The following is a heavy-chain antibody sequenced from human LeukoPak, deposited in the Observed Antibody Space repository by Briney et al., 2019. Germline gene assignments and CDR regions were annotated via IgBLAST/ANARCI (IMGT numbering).Heavy chain of an antibody. Sequence: PGGSLRLSCAASGFTFSSYSMNWVRQAPGKGLEWVSYISSSSSTIYYADSVKGRFTISRDNAKNSLYLQMNSLRAEDTAVYYCASETQISSGSIWGQGTMVTVSS. CDR2: ISSSSSTI. J-gene: IGHJ3*02. CDR3: ASETQISSGSI. V-gene: IGHV3-48*01. CDR1: GFTFSSYS. D-gene: IGHD6-19*01.